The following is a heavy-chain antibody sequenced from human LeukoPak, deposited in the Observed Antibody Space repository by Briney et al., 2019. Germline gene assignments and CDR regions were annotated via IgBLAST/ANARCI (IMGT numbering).Heavy chain of an antibody. CDR2: IYSGGST. Sequence: GGSLRLSCAASGFIVSSNYMSWVRQAPGKGLEWVSVIYSGGSTHYADSVKGRFTISRDNSKNTLYLQMNSLRPEDTAVYYCANGPHYNILTGYYKVRSHLDYWGQGTLVTVSS. CDR1: GFIVSSNY. V-gene: IGHV3-66*01. D-gene: IGHD3-9*01. J-gene: IGHJ4*02. CDR3: ANGPHYNILTGYYKVRSHLDY.